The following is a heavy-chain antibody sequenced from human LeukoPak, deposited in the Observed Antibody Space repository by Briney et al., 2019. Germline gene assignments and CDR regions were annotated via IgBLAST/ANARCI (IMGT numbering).Heavy chain of an antibody. Sequence: GGSLRLSCAASGFTFSSYRMNWVRQAPGKGLEWVSYISSSTTTIYYADSVKGRFTISRDNAKNSLYLQMNSLRAEDTAVYYCARAQTYAYFDYWGQGTPVTVSS. V-gene: IGHV3-48*01. CDR1: GFTFSSYR. CDR3: ARAQTYAYFDY. D-gene: IGHD3-16*01. CDR2: ISSSTTTI. J-gene: IGHJ4*02.